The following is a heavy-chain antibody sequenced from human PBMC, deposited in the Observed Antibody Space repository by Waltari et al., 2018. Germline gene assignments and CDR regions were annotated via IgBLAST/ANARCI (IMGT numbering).Heavy chain of an antibody. Sequence: QVQLVQSGAEVKKPGASVKVSCKASGYTCTDYYMHWVRQAPGQGLEWMGRINPNSGGTNYTQKFQGRVTMTRDTSISTAYMELSRLRSDDTAVYYCARGGSAIFGVLITKRFDYWGQGTLVTVSS. V-gene: IGHV1-2*06. CDR3: ARGGSAIFGVLITKRFDY. CDR1: GYTCTDYY. D-gene: IGHD3-3*01. J-gene: IGHJ4*02. CDR2: INPNSGGT.